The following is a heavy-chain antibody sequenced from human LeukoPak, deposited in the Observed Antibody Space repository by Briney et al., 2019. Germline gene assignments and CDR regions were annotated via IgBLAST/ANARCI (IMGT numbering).Heavy chain of an antibody. Sequence: SETLSLTCTVSGGSISSSSYYWGWIRQPPGKGLEWIRYIYYSGSTNYNPSLKSRVTMSVDTSKNQFSMKLSSVTAADTAMYYCARVGGYNSPLDYWGQGTLVTVSS. J-gene: IGHJ4*02. CDR2: IYYSGST. D-gene: IGHD5-24*01. V-gene: IGHV4-61*05. CDR3: ARVGGYNSPLDY. CDR1: GGSISSSSYY.